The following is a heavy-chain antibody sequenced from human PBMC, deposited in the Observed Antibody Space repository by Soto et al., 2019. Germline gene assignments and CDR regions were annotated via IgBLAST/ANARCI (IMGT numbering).Heavy chain of an antibody. D-gene: IGHD3-10*01. CDR1: GFTFSNAW. CDR2: IKSKTDGGTT. J-gene: IGHJ6*02. Sequence: EVQLVESGGGLVKPGGSLRLSCAASGFTFSNAWMNWVRQAPGKGLEWVGRIKSKTDGGTTDYAAPVKGRFTISRDDSKNTLYLQMNSLKTEDTAVYYCTTVDYAAMVRGTPYYYYGMDVWGQGTTVTVSS. V-gene: IGHV3-15*07. CDR3: TTVDYAAMVRGTPYYYYGMDV.